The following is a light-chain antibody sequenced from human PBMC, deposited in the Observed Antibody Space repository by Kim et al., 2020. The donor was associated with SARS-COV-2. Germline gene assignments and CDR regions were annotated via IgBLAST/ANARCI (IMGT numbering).Light chain of an antibody. Sequence: LGKTVRITCQGDSLRSYYASWYQQKPGQAPVLVIYGKNNRPSGIPDRFSGSSSGNTASLTITGAQAEDEADYYCNSRDSSGNHSWVFGGGTQLTVL. V-gene: IGLV3-19*01. CDR3: NSRDSSGNHSWV. CDR1: SLRSYY. J-gene: IGLJ3*02. CDR2: GKN.